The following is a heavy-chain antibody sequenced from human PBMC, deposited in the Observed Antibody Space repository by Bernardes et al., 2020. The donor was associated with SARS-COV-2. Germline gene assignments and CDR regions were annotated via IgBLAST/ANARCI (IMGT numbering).Heavy chain of an antibody. J-gene: IGHJ4*01. Sequence: YSGSNYYNPSLKSRVTISVDTSKNQFSLKLSSVTAADTAVYYCARVGITIFGVVQSFDY. CDR3: ARVGITIFGVVQSFDY. V-gene: IGHV4-31*02. CDR2: YSGSN. D-gene: IGHD3-3*01.